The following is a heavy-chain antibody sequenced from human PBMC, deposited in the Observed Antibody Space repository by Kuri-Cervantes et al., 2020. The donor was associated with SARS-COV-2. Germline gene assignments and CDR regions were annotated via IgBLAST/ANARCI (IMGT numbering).Heavy chain of an antibody. Sequence: ESLKISCTVSGGSISSSSYYWGWIRQPPGKGLEWIGSIYYSGSTYYNPSLKSRVTISVDTSKNQFSLQLSSVTAADTAVYYCARGPWRGYIWGSFPMDYWGQGTLVTVSS. J-gene: IGHJ4*02. D-gene: IGHD3-16*01. CDR1: GGSISSSSYY. CDR3: ARGPWRGYIWGSFPMDY. CDR2: IYYSGST. V-gene: IGHV4-39*01.